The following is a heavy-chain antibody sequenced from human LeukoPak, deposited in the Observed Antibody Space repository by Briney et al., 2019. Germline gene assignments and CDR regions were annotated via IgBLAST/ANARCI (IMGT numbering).Heavy chain of an antibody. CDR3: ARPSYCSSGSCYPGVDY. CDR1: GYTFTSYD. V-gene: IGHV1-8*01. D-gene: IGHD2-15*01. J-gene: IGHJ4*02. CDR2: MNPNSGNT. Sequence: ASVKVSCKASGYTFTSYDINWVRQATGQGLEWMGWMNPNSGNTGYAQKFQGRVTMTRNTSISTAYMELSSLRSEDTAVYYCARPSYCSSGSCYPGVDYWGQGTLVTVSS.